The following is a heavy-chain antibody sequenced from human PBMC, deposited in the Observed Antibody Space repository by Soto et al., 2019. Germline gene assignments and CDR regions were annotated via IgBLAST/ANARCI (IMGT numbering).Heavy chain of an antibody. CDR2: ISGSGGST. J-gene: IGHJ5*02. CDR3: AKDLGYSSGWSPNWFDP. CDR1: GFTFSSYA. V-gene: IGHV3-23*01. D-gene: IGHD6-19*01. Sequence: GGSLRLSCAASGFTFSSYAMSWVRQAPGKGLEWVSAISGSGGSTYYADSVKGRFTISRDNSKNTLYLQMNSLRAEDTAVYYCAKDLGYSSGWSPNWFDPWGQGTLVTVSS.